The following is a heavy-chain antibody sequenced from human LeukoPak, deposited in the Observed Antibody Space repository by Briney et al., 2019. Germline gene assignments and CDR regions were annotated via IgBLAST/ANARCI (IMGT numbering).Heavy chain of an antibody. V-gene: IGHV4-59*01. CDR1: GGSISSYY. J-gene: IGHJ3*02. D-gene: IGHD3-16*02. Sequence: SETLSLTCTVSGGSISSYYWSWIRQPPGKGLEWVGYIYYSGSTNYNPSLKSRVTISVDTSKNQFSLKLSSVTAADTAVYYCAREAFGGVIAPSDAFDIWGQGTMVTVSS. CDR2: IYYSGST. CDR3: AREAFGGVIAPSDAFDI.